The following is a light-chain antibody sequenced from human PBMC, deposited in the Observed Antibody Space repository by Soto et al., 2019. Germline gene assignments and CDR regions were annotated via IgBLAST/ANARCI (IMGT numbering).Light chain of an antibody. V-gene: IGLV2-23*02. CDR2: EVS. Sequence: QSALTQPASVSGSPGQSISISCTGTSSDDGSYNLVSWYQQHPGKAPKLMIYEVSKRPSGVSNRFSGSKSGNTASLTISGLQAEDVADYYCCSYAGSSTFAVFGGGTQLTVL. CDR1: SSDDGSYNL. J-gene: IGLJ7*01. CDR3: CSYAGSSTFAV.